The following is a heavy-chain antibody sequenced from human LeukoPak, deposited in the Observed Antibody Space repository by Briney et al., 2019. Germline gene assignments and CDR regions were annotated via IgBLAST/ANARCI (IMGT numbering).Heavy chain of an antibody. CDR2: ISYDGSNK. J-gene: IGHJ4*02. CDR1: GFTFSSYA. Sequence: GGSLRLSCAASGFTFSSYAMHWVRQAPGKGLEWVAVISYDGSNKYYADSVKGRFTISRDNSKNTLYLQMNSLRAEDTAVYYCAKPWGYKQLALFDYWGQGTLVTVSS. CDR3: AKPWGYKQLALFDY. D-gene: IGHD6-6*01. V-gene: IGHV3-30*18.